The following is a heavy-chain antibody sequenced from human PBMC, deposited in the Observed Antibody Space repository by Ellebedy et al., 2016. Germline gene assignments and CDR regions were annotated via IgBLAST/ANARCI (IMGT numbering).Heavy chain of an antibody. CDR2: ISSSSDTI. CDR1: GFTFSSYS. Sequence: GGSLRLSXAASGFTFSSYSMNWVRQAPGKGLEWVSYISSSSDTIYYADSVKGRFTISRDNAKNSLYLQMNSLRAEDTAVYYCAREGYLEWELPGGRYFDYWGQGTLVTVSS. V-gene: IGHV3-48*04. D-gene: IGHD1-26*01. CDR3: AREGYLEWELPGGRYFDY. J-gene: IGHJ4*02.